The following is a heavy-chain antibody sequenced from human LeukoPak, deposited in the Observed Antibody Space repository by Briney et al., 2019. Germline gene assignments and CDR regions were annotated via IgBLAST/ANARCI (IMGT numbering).Heavy chain of an antibody. Sequence: SETLSLTCTVYGGSISSGSYYWSWIRQPAGKGLEWIGRIYTSGSTNYNPSLKSRVTISVDTSKNQFSLKLSSVTAADTAVYYCARDQELLAIDYWGQGTLVTVSS. D-gene: IGHD1-26*01. CDR3: ARDQELLAIDY. CDR1: GGSISSGSYY. V-gene: IGHV4-61*02. CDR2: IYTSGST. J-gene: IGHJ4*02.